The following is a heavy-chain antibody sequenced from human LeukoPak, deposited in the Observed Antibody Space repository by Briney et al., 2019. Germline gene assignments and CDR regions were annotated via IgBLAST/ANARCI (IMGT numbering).Heavy chain of an antibody. J-gene: IGHJ5*02. CDR2: VYSSGST. V-gene: IGHV4-61*09. CDR3: ARGAVSLSAVVPQLFFDP. Sequence: SETLSLTCDVSGDSIDSGNYYWSWIRQPAGKGLEWIGDVYSSGSTNSNPSLKSRVTISRDTSKTQFSLELSSVTATDTAVYYCARGAVSLSAVVPQLFFDPWGRGTLVTVSS. D-gene: IGHD3-3*01. CDR1: GDSIDSGNYY.